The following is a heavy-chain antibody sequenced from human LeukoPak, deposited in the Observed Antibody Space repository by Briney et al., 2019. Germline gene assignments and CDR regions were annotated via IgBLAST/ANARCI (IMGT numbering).Heavy chain of an antibody. CDR3: ASSRRLDNFDY. V-gene: IGHV5-51*01. CDR1: EYSFTSYW. D-gene: IGHD6-19*01. CDR2: IYPGDSDI. J-gene: IGHJ4*02. Sequence: GGSLKISCKGSEYSFTSYWIGWVRQMPGKGLEWMGIIYPGDSDIKYSPSFQGQVTISADKSISTAYLQWSSLKASDTAMYYCASSRRLDNFDYWGQGTLVTVSS.